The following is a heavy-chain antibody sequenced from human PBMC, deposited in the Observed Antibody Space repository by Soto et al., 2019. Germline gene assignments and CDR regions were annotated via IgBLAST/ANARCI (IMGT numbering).Heavy chain of an antibody. Sequence: SETLSLTCTVSGGSISSSYWSWIRQPPGKGLEYIGYIYHSGSINYKPSLKSRVTISLDTSKNHFSLKLSSVTAADTAVYYCARILKGGSGYYHPGYAFDIWGQGTMVTVSS. J-gene: IGHJ3*02. CDR3: ARILKGGSGYYHPGYAFDI. CDR2: IYHSGSI. V-gene: IGHV4-59*01. D-gene: IGHD3-22*01. CDR1: GGSISSSY.